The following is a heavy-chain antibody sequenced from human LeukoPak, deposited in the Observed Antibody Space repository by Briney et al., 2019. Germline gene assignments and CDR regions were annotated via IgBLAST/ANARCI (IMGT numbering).Heavy chain of an antibody. J-gene: IGHJ4*02. CDR2: IYYSGST. Sequence: PSETLSLTCTVSGGSISSSSYYWGWTRQPPGKGLEWIGSIYYSGSTYYNPSLKSRVTISVDTSKNQFSLKLSSVTAADTAVYYCAGHSSTVVTVDYWGQGTLVTVSS. D-gene: IGHD4-23*01. CDR1: GGSISSSSYY. CDR3: AGHSSTVVTVDY. V-gene: IGHV4-39*01.